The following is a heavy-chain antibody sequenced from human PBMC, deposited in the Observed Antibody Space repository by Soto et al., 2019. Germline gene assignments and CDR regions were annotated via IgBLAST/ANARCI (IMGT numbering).Heavy chain of an antibody. CDR1: GGSISSYY. CDR3: ASSIAAAGPFDY. CDR2: IYYSGST. J-gene: IGHJ4*02. D-gene: IGHD6-13*01. V-gene: IGHV4-59*01. Sequence: QVQLQESCPGLVKPSETLSLTCTVSGGSISSYYWSWIRQPPGKGLEWIGYIYYSGSTNYNPSLKSRVSISVDTSKNQFSLKLSSVTAADTAVYYCASSIAAAGPFDYWGQGTLVTDSS.